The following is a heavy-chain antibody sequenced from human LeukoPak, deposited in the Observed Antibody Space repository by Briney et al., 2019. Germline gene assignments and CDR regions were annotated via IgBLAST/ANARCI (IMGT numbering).Heavy chain of an antibody. Sequence: ASVKVSSKAFGYTITVYYIYCVRQAPGQGLEWMGWINPNNGGTNSAQKFQGRVTMTRDTSIGTAYMELNRLTYDDTAVYYCGRDRHWNQGNFGHWRQGTLVTVSS. CDR3: GRDRHWNQGNFGH. D-gene: IGHD1-1*01. CDR2: INPNNGGT. J-gene: IGHJ4*02. V-gene: IGHV1-2*02. CDR1: GYTITVYY.